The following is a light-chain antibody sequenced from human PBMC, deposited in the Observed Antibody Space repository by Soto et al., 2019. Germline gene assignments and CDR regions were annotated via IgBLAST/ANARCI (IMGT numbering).Light chain of an antibody. Sequence: DIQMTQSPSTLSASVGDRVTITCRASRSISNWLAWYQQRPGIAPNLLIFDASILQSGVPSRFSGSGSGTEFTLSISRLQTDDFATYYCQQYGSFSPLTFGGGTKVEI. CDR2: DAS. V-gene: IGKV1-5*01. J-gene: IGKJ4*01. CDR1: RSISNW. CDR3: QQYGSFSPLT.